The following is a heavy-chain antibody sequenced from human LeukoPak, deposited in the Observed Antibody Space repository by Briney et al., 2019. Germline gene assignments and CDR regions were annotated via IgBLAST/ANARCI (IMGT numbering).Heavy chain of an antibody. CDR1: GFTFSSYS. V-gene: IGHV3-48*04. CDR2: ISTSSSTM. J-gene: IGHJ3*02. Sequence: PGGSLRLSCAASGFTFSSYSMNWVRQAPGKGLEWVSYISTSSSTMYYADSVKGRFTISRDNAKNSLYLQMNSLRAEDTAVYYCARDREEVTSYAFDIWGQGTMVTVSS. D-gene: IGHD5-18*01. CDR3: ARDREEVTSYAFDI.